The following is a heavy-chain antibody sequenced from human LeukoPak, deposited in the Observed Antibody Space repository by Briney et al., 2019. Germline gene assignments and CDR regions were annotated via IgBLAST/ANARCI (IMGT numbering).Heavy chain of an antibody. Sequence: ASVKVSCKASGGTFSSYAISWVRQAPGQGLEWMGGIIPIFGTANYAQKLQGRVTITADESTSTAYMELSSLRSEDTAVYYCARGTGCSSTSCYVLWGEYFDYWGQGTLVTVSS. D-gene: IGHD2-2*01. V-gene: IGHV1-69*01. CDR2: IIPIFGTA. CDR1: GGTFSSYA. CDR3: ARGTGCSSTSCYVLWGEYFDY. J-gene: IGHJ4*02.